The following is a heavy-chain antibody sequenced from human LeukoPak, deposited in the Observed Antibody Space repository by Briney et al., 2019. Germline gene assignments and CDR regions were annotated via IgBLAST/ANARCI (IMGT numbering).Heavy chain of an antibody. J-gene: IGHJ4*02. CDR3: AASLGPRDY. CDR1: GFTFSSYE. D-gene: IGHD7-27*01. CDR2: ITSTSNSI. V-gene: IGHV3-48*03. Sequence: GSLRLSCAASGFTFSSYETNWVRQAPGKGLEWISYITSTSNSIYYAESVKGRFTISRDNTKNSLYLQMDSLRVEDTALYFCAASLGPRDYWGQGILVTVSS.